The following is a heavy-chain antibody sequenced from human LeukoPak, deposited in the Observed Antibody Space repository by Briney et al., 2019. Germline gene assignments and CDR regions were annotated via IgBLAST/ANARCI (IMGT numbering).Heavy chain of an antibody. CDR1: GFTVSSNY. D-gene: IGHD3-3*01. Sequence: GSLRLSCAASGFTVSSNYMSWVRQAPGKGLEWVGSISHRGSTYYNPSLRSRITISLDRSKQKFSLKLTSVTAADTAVYFCARGAEYYAIWRGYAGYSDYWGQGISVTVSS. J-gene: IGHJ4*02. CDR3: ARGAEYYAIWRGYAGYSDY. V-gene: IGHV4-38-2*01. CDR2: ISHRGST.